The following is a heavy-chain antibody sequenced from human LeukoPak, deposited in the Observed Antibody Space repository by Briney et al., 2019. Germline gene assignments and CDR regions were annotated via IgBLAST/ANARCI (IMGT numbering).Heavy chain of an antibody. Sequence: PSETLSLTCTVPDGSISTYYWRWLRQPAGKGLEWIGRNYTSGSTNYNPSLKSRVTMSVDKSKNQFSLKLSSVTAADKAVYYCARDHYSYYYMDVWGKGTTVTVSS. CDR2: NYTSGST. CDR3: ARDHYSYYYMDV. V-gene: IGHV4-4*07. CDR1: DGSISTYY. J-gene: IGHJ6*03.